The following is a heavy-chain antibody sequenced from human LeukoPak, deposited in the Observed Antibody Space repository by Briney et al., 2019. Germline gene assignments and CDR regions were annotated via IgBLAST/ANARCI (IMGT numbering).Heavy chain of an antibody. Sequence: GGSLRLSCTASGFTFGDYAMSWVRQAPGKGLEWVGFIRSKAYGGTTEYAASAKGRFTISRDDSKSIAYLQMNSLKTEDTAVYYCTRPYGSGSYHWFDPWGQGTLVTVSS. D-gene: IGHD3-10*01. CDR3: TRPYGSGSYHWFDP. J-gene: IGHJ5*02. CDR2: IRSKAYGGTT. CDR1: GFTFGDYA. V-gene: IGHV3-49*04.